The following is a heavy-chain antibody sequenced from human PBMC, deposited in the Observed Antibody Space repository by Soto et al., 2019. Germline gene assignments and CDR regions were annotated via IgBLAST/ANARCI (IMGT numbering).Heavy chain of an antibody. CDR3: ASFSHWANPFEY. CDR1: GGSIKSGGHY. D-gene: IGHD7-27*01. CDR2: VYYDGST. V-gene: IGHV4-31*03. Sequence: SETLSLTCTVSGGSIKSGGHYWNWVRQHPGKDLEWIGYVYYDGSTYYNPSLQTRINISADTSKNQFSLKLSSVTAADTAVYYCASFSHWANPFEYWGQGTLVTVS. J-gene: IGHJ4*02.